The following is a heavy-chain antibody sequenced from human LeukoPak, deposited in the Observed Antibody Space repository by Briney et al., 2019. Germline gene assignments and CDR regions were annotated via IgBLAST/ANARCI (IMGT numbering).Heavy chain of an antibody. CDR3: ARVDYYGSGSLPDYYYMDV. CDR2: INHSGST. Sequence: PSETLSLTCAVYGGSFSGYYWSWIREPPGKGLEWIGEINHSGSTNYNPSLKSRVTISVDTSKNQFSLKLSSVTAEDTAVYYCARVDYYGSGSLPDYYYMDVWGKGTTVTVSS. J-gene: IGHJ6*03. V-gene: IGHV4-34*01. D-gene: IGHD3-10*01. CDR1: GGSFSGYY.